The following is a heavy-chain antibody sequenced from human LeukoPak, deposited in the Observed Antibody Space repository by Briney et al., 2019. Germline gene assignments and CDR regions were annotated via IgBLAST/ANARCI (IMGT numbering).Heavy chain of an antibody. CDR1: DDSISSGAYS. CDR3: ARLRAARYFFDY. CDR2: VYYGGKT. Sequence: SETLSLTCTVSDDSISSGAYSWVWVRQPPGKGLEFIGTVYYGGKTYYNPSLKSRVTMSVDTPKKHFSLNLTSVNAADTAVYYCARLRAARYFFDYWGXGARVTVSS. V-gene: IGHV4-39*02. J-gene: IGHJ4*02. D-gene: IGHD6-6*01.